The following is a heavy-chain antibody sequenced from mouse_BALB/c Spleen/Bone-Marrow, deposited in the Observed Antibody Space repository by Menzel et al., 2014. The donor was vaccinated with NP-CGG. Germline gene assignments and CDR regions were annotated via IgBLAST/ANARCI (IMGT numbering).Heavy chain of an antibody. CDR2: IDPANGNT. CDR3: ARSGYGSSLFAY. V-gene: IGHV14-3*02. J-gene: IGHJ3*01. CDR1: GFNIKDTY. D-gene: IGHD1-1*01. Sequence: EVKLVESGAELVKPGASVKLSCTASGFNIKDTYMHWVKQRPEQGLEWIGRIDPANGNTKYDPKFRGKATITADTSSNTAYLQLSSLTSEDTAVYYCARSGYGSSLFAYWGQGTLVTVSA.